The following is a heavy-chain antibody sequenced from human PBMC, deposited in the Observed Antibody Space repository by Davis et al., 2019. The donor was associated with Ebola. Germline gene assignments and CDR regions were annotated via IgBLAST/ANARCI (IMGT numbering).Heavy chain of an antibody. CDR1: GFTFSSYG. D-gene: IGHD2-2*02. Sequence: GESLKISCAASGFTFSSYGMHWVRQAPGKGLEWVAVISYDGSNKYYADSVKGRFTISRDNSKNTLYLQMNSLRAEDTAVYYCAKDGLDCISTGCYMETYYSYGMTFWGQGTPVTVSS. J-gene: IGHJ6*02. V-gene: IGHV3-30*18. CDR3: AKDGLDCISTGCYMETYYSYGMTF. CDR2: ISYDGSNK.